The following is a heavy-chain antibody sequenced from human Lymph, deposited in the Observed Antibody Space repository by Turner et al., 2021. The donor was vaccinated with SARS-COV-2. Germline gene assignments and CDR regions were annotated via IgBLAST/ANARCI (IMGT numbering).Heavy chain of an antibody. Sequence: QVQLVQSGAEVKKPGASVKVSCKASGYTFTSYDINWVRQANGQGLEWMGWMNPNSGYTGYAQKFQGRVTMTRNTSISTAYMELNSLTSDDTAVYYCAKGDGYPPHGLLDPWGQGTLVTVSS. D-gene: IGHD6-25*01. J-gene: IGHJ5*02. CDR3: AKGDGYPPHGLLDP. CDR2: MNPNSGYT. V-gene: IGHV1-8*01. CDR1: GYTFTSYD.